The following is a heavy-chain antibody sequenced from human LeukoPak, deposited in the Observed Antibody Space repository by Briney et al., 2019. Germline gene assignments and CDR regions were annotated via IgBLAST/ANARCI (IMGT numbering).Heavy chain of an antibody. V-gene: IGHV4-39*07. J-gene: IGHJ3*02. Sequence: SETLSLTCTVSGGSISSGTYYWSWIRQPPGKGLEWIGEINHSGSTNYNPSLKSRVTISVDTSKNQYSLKLSSVTAADTAVYYCARARPRHSYWSGYYTLPHAFDIWGQGTMVTVSS. CDR1: GGSISSGTYY. CDR2: INHSGST. D-gene: IGHD3-3*01. CDR3: ARARPRHSYWSGYYTLPHAFDI.